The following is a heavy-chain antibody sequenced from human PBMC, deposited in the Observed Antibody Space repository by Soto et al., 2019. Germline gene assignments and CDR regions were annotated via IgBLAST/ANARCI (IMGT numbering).Heavy chain of an antibody. CDR2: VLPLYNKA. CDR3: ARDQGGSLLSTWFDI. J-gene: IGHJ5*02. D-gene: IGHD1-26*01. V-gene: IGHV1-69*14. Sequence: VQLTQSEAQLKQPGSSMKVSCQTSGYKFELYSLNWVRQVPGLRPEWLGGVLPLYNKAIYPPQFQGRVTINADSSTKTVSLKMTSLRSDDSGIYFCARDQGGSLLSTWFDIWGPGTPVTVS. CDR1: GYKFELYS.